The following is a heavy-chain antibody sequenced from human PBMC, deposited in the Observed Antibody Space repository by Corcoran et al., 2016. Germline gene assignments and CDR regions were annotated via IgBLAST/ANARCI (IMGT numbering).Heavy chain of an antibody. J-gene: IGHJ4*01. Sequence: QVQLVQSGAEVKKPGSSVKVSCKASGDTFTSYSVNWVRQAPGQGLEWLGGIIPVLGTTDYAQKSQDRLTITADKSTSTAYMELSSLTSGDTAVYYCARFHGYGWGQGTLVTVSS. CDR1: GDTFTSYS. D-gene: IGHD5-18*01. CDR2: IIPVLGTT. V-gene: IGHV1-69*06. CDR3: ARFHGYG.